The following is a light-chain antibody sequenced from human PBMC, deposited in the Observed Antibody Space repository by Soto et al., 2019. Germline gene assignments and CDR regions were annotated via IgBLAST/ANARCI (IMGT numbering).Light chain of an antibody. V-gene: IGKV3-11*01. CDR1: QIVSSR. CDR3: QQRSNWPIT. J-gene: IGKJ5*01. CDR2: GAS. Sequence: VLTQSPGTLSLSPGERATLSCRASQIVSSRLAWYQHKSGQAPRLLISGASRRPTDIPARFSGSESGTDFTLTISSLEPEDFALYYCQQRSNWPITFGQGTRLENK.